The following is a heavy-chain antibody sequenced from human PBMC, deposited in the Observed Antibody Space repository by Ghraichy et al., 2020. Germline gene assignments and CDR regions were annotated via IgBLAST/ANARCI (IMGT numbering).Heavy chain of an antibody. CDR1: GGSISSSSYY. J-gene: IGHJ5*02. CDR3: ARHPRYCSGGSCYLRAPVGYNWFDP. V-gene: IGHV4-39*01. CDR2: IYYSGST. D-gene: IGHD2-15*01. Sequence: SETLSLTCTVSGGSISSSSYYWGWIRQPPGKGLEWIGSIYYSGSTYYNPSLKSRVTISVDTSKNQFSLKLSSVTAADTAVYYCARHPRYCSGGSCYLRAPVGYNWFDPWGQGTLVTVSS.